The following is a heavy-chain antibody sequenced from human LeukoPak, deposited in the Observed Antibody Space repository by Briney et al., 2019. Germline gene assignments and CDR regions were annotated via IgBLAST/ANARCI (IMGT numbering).Heavy chain of an antibody. CDR1: GFTFSSYS. CDR2: ISSSSSYI. Sequence: GGSLRLSCAASGFTFSSYSMNWVRQAPGKGLEWVSSISSSSSYIYYADSVKGRFTISRDNAKNSLYLQMNSLRAEDTAVYYCAKARGYSYGAYYYYGLDVWGQGTTVTVSS. V-gene: IGHV3-21*01. J-gene: IGHJ6*02. D-gene: IGHD5-18*01. CDR3: AKARGYSYGAYYYYGLDV.